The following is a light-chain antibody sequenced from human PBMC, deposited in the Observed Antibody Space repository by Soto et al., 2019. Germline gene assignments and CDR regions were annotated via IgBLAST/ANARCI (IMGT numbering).Light chain of an antibody. CDR2: DVS. CDR1: SSDVGGYNS. V-gene: IGLV2-11*01. Sequence: QSALTQPRSVSGSPGQSVTISCTGTSSDVGGYNSVSWYQQHPAKAPKLIIYDVSKRPSGVPDRFSGSKSGNTASLTISGLQAEDEAYYYCCSYAGTYTLFGGGTQLTVL. J-gene: IGLJ3*02. CDR3: CSYAGTYTL.